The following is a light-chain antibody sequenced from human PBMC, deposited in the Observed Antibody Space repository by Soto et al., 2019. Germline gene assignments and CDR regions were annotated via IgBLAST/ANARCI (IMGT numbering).Light chain of an antibody. CDR1: ISDVGPYNL. Sequence: QSALTQPASVSGSPGQSITISCTGSISDVGPYNLVSWYQHHPGKAPKLMISEVVKRPSGVSNRFSGSKPGNTASLTISGLQPEDEADYYCCSYAGSSMFVFGGGTKLTVL. CDR3: CSYAGSSMFV. V-gene: IGLV2-23*02. J-gene: IGLJ2*01. CDR2: EVV.